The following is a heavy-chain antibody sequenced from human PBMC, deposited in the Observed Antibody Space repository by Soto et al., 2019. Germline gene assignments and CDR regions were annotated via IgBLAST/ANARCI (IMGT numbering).Heavy chain of an antibody. Sequence: QVQLVESGGGVVQPGRSLRLSCAASGFSFSSYGMHWVRQAPGKGPEWVAVIWYDGSNEYYGDSVKGRFTISRDNSKNTLYXQMXXXRXXXXXXXXXXXXXXXXXXYAXXXWGQGTTVTV. J-gene: IGHJ6*02. CDR3: XXXXXXXXXYAXXX. CDR2: IWYDGSNE. CDR1: GFSFSSYG. D-gene: IGHD4-17*01. V-gene: IGHV3-33*01.